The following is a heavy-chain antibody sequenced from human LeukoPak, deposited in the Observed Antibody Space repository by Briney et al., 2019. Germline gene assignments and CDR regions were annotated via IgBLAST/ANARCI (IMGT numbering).Heavy chain of an antibody. D-gene: IGHD1-1*01. Sequence: GASVKVSCKASGYTFTSYGISWVRQAPGHGLEWMGGFIPIYGTATSAQKFQGRVTITADESTSTVYMELSSLKSDDTAAYYCAKTHGGHWNAALDYWGQGTLVTVAP. CDR3: AKTHGGHWNAALDY. V-gene: IGHV1-69*13. J-gene: IGHJ4*02. CDR1: GYTFTSYG. CDR2: FIPIYGTA.